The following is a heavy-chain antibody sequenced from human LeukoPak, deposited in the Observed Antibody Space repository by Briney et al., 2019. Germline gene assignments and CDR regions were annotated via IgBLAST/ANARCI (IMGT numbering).Heavy chain of an antibody. Sequence: GGSLRLSCAASGFTFSSYAMHWVRQAPGKGLEWVAVISYDGSNKYYADSVKGRFTISRDNSKNTLYLQMNGLRAEDTAVYYRARDLWVRFLEWLHPIYYYYGMDVWGQGTTVTVSS. CDR1: GFTFSSYA. CDR3: ARDLWVRFLEWLHPIYYYYGMDV. D-gene: IGHD3-3*01. CDR2: ISYDGSNK. V-gene: IGHV3-30-3*01. J-gene: IGHJ6*02.